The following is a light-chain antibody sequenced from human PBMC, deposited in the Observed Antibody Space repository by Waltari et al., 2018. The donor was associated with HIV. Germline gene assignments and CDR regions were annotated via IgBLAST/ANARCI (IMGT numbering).Light chain of an antibody. CDR2: AAS. V-gene: IGKV1-39*01. CDR3: QQSYSIPYT. J-gene: IGKJ2*01. Sequence: DIQMTQSPSSLSASVGDRVTITCRASQSISSHLNWYQQKPGKAPKLLIYAASILRSGVPSRFSGSGSGTDFTLTISSLQPEDCATYYCQQSYSIPYTFGQGTKLEIK. CDR1: QSISSH.